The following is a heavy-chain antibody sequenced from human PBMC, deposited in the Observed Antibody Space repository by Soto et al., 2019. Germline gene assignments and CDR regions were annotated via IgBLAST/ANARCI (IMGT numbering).Heavy chain of an antibody. J-gene: IGHJ6*02. D-gene: IGHD2-8*01. Sequence: EVQLVESGGGLVQPGGSLRLSCAASGFTFSSYSINWVRQAPGKGLEWFAYITSDSSTISYADSVKGRFTVSRDKAKNSLNLQMNSLRDEDTAVYYWALVGRGVYGMDVWGPGTSVPVSS. CDR1: GFTFSSYS. V-gene: IGHV3-48*02. CDR2: ITSDSSTI. CDR3: ALVGRGVYGMDV.